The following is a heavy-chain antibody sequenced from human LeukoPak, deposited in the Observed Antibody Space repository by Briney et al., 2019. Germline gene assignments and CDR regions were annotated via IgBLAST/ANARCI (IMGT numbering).Heavy chain of an antibody. CDR3: AKCRIIAAAFGFFDY. V-gene: IGHV3-30*18. D-gene: IGHD2-15*01. J-gene: IGHJ4*02. CDR2: ISYDGNNQ. CDR1: GFTFSSYA. Sequence: GGSLRLSCAASGFTFSSYAMHGVRQAPGKGLEWVAVISYDGNNQYYADSLKGRFTISRDNSKNTLYLEMNSLTAEDTAVYYCAKCRIIAAAFGFFDYWGQGTLVTVSS.